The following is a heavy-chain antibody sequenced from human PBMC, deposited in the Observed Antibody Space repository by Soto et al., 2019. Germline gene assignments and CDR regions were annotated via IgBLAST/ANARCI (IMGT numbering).Heavy chain of an antibody. D-gene: IGHD2-15*01. CDR3: ASLGYCSGGSCLLDYYYYYGMDV. Sequence: SVKVSCKASGGTFSSYAISWVRQAPGQGLEWMGGIIPIFGTANYAQKFQGRVTITADESTSTAYMELSSLRSEDTAVYYCASLGYCSGGSCLLDYYYYYGMDVWGQGTPVTVSS. CDR1: GGTFSSYA. CDR2: IIPIFGTA. V-gene: IGHV1-69*13. J-gene: IGHJ6*02.